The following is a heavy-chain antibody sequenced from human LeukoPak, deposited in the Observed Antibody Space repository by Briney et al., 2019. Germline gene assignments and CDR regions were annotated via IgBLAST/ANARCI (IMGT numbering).Heavy chain of an antibody. D-gene: IGHD4-11*01. CDR2: ISSSSSTI. J-gene: IGHJ5*02. Sequence: PGGSLRLSCAASGFTFSSYSMNWVRQAPGKGLEWVSYISSSSSTIYYADSVKGRFTISRDNAKNSLYLQMNSLRAEDTAVYYCARGTYSNYVGYWFDPWGQGTLVTVSS. CDR3: ARGTYSNYVGYWFDP. CDR1: GFTFSSYS. V-gene: IGHV3-48*01.